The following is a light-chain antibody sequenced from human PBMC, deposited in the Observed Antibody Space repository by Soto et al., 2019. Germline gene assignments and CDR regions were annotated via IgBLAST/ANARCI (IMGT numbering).Light chain of an antibody. CDR3: QQTFHSPRT. Sequence: EIVLTQSPGTLSLSPGETASLSCRASQSVINNFLALYQQRRGPPPRLLLYDSSKRATGIPARFTGSGSGTTFTLTISRGGPGYSAVYYCQQTFHSPRTFGQGTRLEIK. CDR1: QSVINNF. J-gene: IGKJ2*01. V-gene: IGKV3-20*01. CDR2: DSS.